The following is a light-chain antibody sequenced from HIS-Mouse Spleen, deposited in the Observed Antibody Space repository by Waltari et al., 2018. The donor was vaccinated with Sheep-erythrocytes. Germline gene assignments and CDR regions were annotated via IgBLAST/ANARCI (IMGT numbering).Light chain of an antibody. CDR3: CSYAGSSTPWV. J-gene: IGLJ3*02. Sequence: QSALTQPASVSGSPGQSITISCTGTSSDVGGYNYVSWYKQHPGKAPKLMIYEVSNRPAGVSNRFSGSKSGNTASLTISGLQAEDEADYYCCSYAGSSTPWVFGGGTKLTVL. CDR2: EVS. V-gene: IGLV2-14*01. CDR1: SSDVGGYNY.